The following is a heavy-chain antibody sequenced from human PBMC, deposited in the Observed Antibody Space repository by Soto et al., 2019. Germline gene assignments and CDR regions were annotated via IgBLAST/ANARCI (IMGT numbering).Heavy chain of an antibody. Sequence: GESLKISCKGSGYSFTSYGISWVRQMPGKGLEWMGRIDPSDSYTNYSPSFQGHVTISADKSISTAYLQWSSLKASDTAMYYCARHNTDYSNYFGYWGQGTLVTVSS. CDR1: GYSFTSYG. CDR3: ARHNTDYSNYFGY. D-gene: IGHD4-4*01. J-gene: IGHJ4*02. CDR2: IDPSDSYT. V-gene: IGHV5-10-1*01.